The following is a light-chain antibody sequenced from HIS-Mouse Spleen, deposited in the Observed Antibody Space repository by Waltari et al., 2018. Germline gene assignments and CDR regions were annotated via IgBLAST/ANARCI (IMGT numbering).Light chain of an antibody. V-gene: IGLV2-14*03. CDR3: SSYTSSSTNWV. CDR2: DVR. Sequence: QSALTQPASVSGSPGQSITISCTGTSSDVGGYNYVSWYQQPPGKAPKLMIYDVRNRPAGVSNRFSGSKSGSTASLTISGLQAEDEADYYCSSYTSSSTNWVFGGGTKLTVL. CDR1: SSDVGGYNY. J-gene: IGLJ3*02.